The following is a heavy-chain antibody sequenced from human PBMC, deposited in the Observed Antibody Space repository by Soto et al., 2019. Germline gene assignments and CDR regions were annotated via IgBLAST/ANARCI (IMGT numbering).Heavy chain of an antibody. CDR2: FDPEDGET. CDR1: GYTLTELS. D-gene: IGHD4-17*01. J-gene: IGHJ6*02. Sequence: ASVKVSCKVSGYTLTELSMHWVRQAPGKGLEWMGGFDPEDGETIYAQKFQGRVTMTEDTSTDTAYMELSSLRSEDTAVYYCAGKTTVVTSVYYYGMDVWGQGXTVTVSS. V-gene: IGHV1-24*01. CDR3: AGKTTVVTSVYYYGMDV.